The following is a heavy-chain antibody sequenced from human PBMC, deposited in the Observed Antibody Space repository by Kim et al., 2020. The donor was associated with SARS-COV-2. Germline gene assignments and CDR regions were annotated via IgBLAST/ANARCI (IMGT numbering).Heavy chain of an antibody. Sequence: ETLSLTCAVYGGSFSGYKWSWIRQPPGKGLEWIGEINHSGSTNLSPSLKSRITISEDTSKSQFSLRLKSMTAADTAMYYCARGRAGVVPSPVLGRGPYYEYYAMDVWGRGTPVAVSS. CDR3: ARGRAGVVPSPVLGRGPYYEYYAMDV. CDR2: INHSGST. J-gene: IGHJ6*02. D-gene: IGHD2-8*02. CDR1: GGSFSGYK. V-gene: IGHV4-34*01.